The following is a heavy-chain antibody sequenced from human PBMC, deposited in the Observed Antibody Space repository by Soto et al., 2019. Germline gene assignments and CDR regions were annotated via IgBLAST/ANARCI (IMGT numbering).Heavy chain of an antibody. J-gene: IGHJ3*02. CDR3: ARDLYKSGWTGTFDI. Sequence: QVQLVESGGGVVQSGGYLKLSCAASGFAFDAYNIHWVRQAPGKGLEWVAFVWYDGSNEYYSDAVKGRFTVSRDNSKNSLYLELNSLRAEDTAFYYCARDLYKSGWTGTFDIWGQGTRVTVSS. CDR2: VWYDGSNE. D-gene: IGHD6-19*01. V-gene: IGHV3-33*01. CDR1: GFAFDAYN.